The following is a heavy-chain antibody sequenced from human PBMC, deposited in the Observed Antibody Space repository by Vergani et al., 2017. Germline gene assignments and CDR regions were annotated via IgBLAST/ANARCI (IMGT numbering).Heavy chain of an antibody. Sequence: QVQLVESGGGVVQPGRSLRLSCAASGFTFSSYGMHWVRQAPGKGLEWVAVISYDGSNKYYADSVKGRFTISRDNSKNTLYLQMNSLRAEDTAVYYCAKEFGDSSGSGGDFDYWGQGTLVTVSS. CDR3: AKEFGDSSGSGGDFDY. D-gene: IGHD3-22*01. CDR1: GFTFSSYG. J-gene: IGHJ4*02. V-gene: IGHV3-30*18. CDR2: ISYDGSNK.